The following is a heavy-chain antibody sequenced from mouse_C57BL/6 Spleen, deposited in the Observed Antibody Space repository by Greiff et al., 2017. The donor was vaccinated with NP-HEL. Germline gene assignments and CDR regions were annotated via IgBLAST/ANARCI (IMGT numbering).Heavy chain of an antibody. CDR3: ARSLYYGYDGYYFDY. D-gene: IGHD2-2*01. V-gene: IGHV2-9-1*01. J-gene: IGHJ2*01. CDR2: IWTGGGT. Sequence: VKVVESGPGLVAPSQSLSITCTVSGFSLTSYAISWVRQPPGKGLEWLGVIWTGGGTNYNSALKSRLSISKDNSKSQVFLKMNSLQTDDTARYYCARSLYYGYDGYYFDYWGQGTTLTVSS. CDR1: GFSLTSYA.